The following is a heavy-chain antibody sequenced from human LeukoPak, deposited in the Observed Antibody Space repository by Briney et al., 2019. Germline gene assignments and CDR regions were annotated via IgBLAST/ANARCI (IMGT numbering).Heavy chain of an antibody. V-gene: IGHV4-39*07. J-gene: IGHJ4*02. Sequence: NPSETLSLTCSVSGVSISSGSNYWGWIRQPPGKTLEWIGSIHSSGSTHYNPSLKSRVSISVDTSKNQFSLRVNSVTAADTAKYYCMRGRGGRGLWYWGQGTLVIVSS. CDR3: MRGRGGRGLWY. D-gene: IGHD3-10*01. CDR2: IHSSGST. CDR1: GVSISSGSNY.